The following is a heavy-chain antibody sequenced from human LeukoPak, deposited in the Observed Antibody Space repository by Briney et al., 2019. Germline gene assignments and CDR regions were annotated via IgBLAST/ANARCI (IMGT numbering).Heavy chain of an antibody. CDR2: ITSSSSHI. J-gene: IGHJ4*02. Sequence: GGPLRLSCAFSGFTFSSYAMNWVRQAPGKGLEWVSFITSSSSHIYYADSVKGRFTISRDNAKNSLYLQMNSLRAEDTAVYYCARETFLAPDNWGQGTLVTVSS. V-gene: IGHV3-21*01. D-gene: IGHD3-3*02. CDR1: GFTFSSYA. CDR3: ARETFLAPDN.